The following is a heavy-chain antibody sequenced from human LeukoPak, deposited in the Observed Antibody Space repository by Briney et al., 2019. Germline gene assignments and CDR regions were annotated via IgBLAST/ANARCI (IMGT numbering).Heavy chain of an antibody. CDR2: ISAYNGNT. V-gene: IGHV1-18*01. D-gene: IGHD3-22*01. CDR3: ARRQDYYDSSGYYYFDY. CDR1: GYTFTSYG. Sequence: ASVKVSCKASGYTFTSYGISWVRQAPGQGLEWMGWISAYNGNTNYTQKLQGRVTMTTDTSTSTAYMELRSLRSDDTAVYYCARRQDYYDSSGYYYFDYWGQGTLVTVSS. J-gene: IGHJ4*02.